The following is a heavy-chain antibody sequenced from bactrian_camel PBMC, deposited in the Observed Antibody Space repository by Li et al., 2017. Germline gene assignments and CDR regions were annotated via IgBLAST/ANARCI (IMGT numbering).Heavy chain of an antibody. CDR2: FAGGRT. J-gene: IGHJ2*01. D-gene: IGHD7*01. CDR3: AVYRFCGGGPDNWMRYLEV. V-gene: IGHV3S53*01. Sequence: VQLVESGGGSVQAGGSLRLSCAASCSTYCMGWFRQAPGKEREGVGVFAGGRTLYADSVKGRFAISHDHLNDILYLQMNDLKPEDSAMYYCAVYRFCGGGPDNWMRYLEVEGQGTQVTVS. CDR1: CSTYC.